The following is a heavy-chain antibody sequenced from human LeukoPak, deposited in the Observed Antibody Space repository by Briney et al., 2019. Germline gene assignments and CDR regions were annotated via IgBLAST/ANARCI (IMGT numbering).Heavy chain of an antibody. CDR1: GGAFSGYF. CDR3: ARGRKTLTTTIRGTLKRDNYFDP. D-gene: IGHD4/OR15-4a*01. V-gene: IGHV4-34*01. J-gene: IGHJ5*02. Sequence: SETLSLTCAVYGGAFSGYFWTWIRQPPGKGLEWIAEAHHSGRTNYNPSLKSRVAISIDTSKNQFSLKMNSATAADTAVYFCARGRKTLTTTIRGTLKRDNYFDPWGQGTLVSVSS. CDR2: AHHSGRT.